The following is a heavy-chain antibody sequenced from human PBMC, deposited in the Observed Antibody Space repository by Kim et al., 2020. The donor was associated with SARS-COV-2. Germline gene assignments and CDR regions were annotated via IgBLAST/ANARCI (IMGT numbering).Heavy chain of an antibody. Sequence: SETLSLTCTGSGGSISSYYWSWIRQPAGKGLEWIGRIYTSGSTNYNPSLKSRVTMSVDTSKNQFSLKLSSVTAADTAVYYCARAMYEAPDFWSGSPIYWFDPWGQGTLVTVSS. D-gene: IGHD3-3*01. V-gene: IGHV4-4*07. CDR2: IYTSGST. J-gene: IGHJ5*02. CDR1: GGSISSYY. CDR3: ARAMYEAPDFWSGSPIYWFDP.